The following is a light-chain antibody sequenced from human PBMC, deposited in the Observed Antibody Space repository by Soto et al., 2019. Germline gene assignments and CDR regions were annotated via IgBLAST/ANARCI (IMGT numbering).Light chain of an antibody. CDR1: QNVINNY. CDR2: GAS. V-gene: IGKV3-20*01. CDR3: QQYVDTSIT. Sequence: EIALTQSPDTLSLSPGERATLSCRASQNVINNYLAWYQQKPGQAPSLLIYGASSRATGIPDRFSGSGSGTTFTLTISRLEPEDFAVYYCQQYVDTSITFGRGTRLEIK. J-gene: IGKJ5*01.